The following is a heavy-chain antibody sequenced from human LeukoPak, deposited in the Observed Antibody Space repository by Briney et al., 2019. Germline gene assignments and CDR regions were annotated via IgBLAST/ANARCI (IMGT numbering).Heavy chain of an antibody. CDR3: ARCGYSDAWSCDH. V-gene: IGHV1-3*04. J-gene: IGHJ5*02. D-gene: IGHD5-18*01. Sequence: ASVKVSCKASGYTFISYTIHWVRQAPGQRLEWMGWINTGNGNTEYSQKFQGRVTVTTDTSASTAYMELSSLRSEHTAVYYCARCGYSDAWSCDHWGQGTLVTVSS. CDR1: GYTFISYT. CDR2: INTGNGNT.